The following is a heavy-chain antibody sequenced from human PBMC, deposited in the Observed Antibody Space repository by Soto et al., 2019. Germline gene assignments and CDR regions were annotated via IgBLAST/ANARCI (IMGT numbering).Heavy chain of an antibody. J-gene: IGHJ4*02. D-gene: IGHD3-3*01. CDR1: GLTFSSYA. V-gene: IGHV3-30-3*01. Sequence: GGSLRLSCAASGLTFSSYAMHWVRQAPCKGLEWVAVISYDGSNKYYADSVKGRFTISRDNSKNTLYLQMNSLRAEDTAVYYCARDAPLKEYYDFWSGYPDYWGKGTLVTVSS. CDR2: ISYDGSNK. CDR3: ARDAPLKEYYDFWSGYPDY.